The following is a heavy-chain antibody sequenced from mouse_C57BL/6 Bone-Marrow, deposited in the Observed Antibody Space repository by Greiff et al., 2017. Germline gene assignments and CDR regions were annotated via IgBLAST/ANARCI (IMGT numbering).Heavy chain of an antibody. D-gene: IGHD2-1*01. CDR3: ERDRYGNYFDY. J-gene: IGHJ2*01. CDR2: INYGGSST. V-gene: IGHV5-16*01. Sequence: EVMLVESEGGLVQPGSSMKLSCKASGFTFSDYYIAWVRQVPEQGLEWVANINYGGSSTYYMDSLKSRFIISGDNAKNILYLQMSSLNSEDTATYYCERDRYGNYFDYWGQGTTLTVSS. CDR1: GFTFSDYY.